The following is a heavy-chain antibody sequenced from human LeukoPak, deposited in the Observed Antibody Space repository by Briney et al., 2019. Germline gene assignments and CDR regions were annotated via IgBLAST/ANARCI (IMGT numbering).Heavy chain of an antibody. D-gene: IGHD2-15*01. Sequence: ASVKVSCKASGYTFTGYYMHWVRQAPGQGLEWMGWINPNSGGTNYAQKFQGRVTMTRDTSISTAYMELSRLRSDDTAVYYCASLGYCSGGSCYSHYYYFDYWGQGTLVTVSS. CDR1: GYTFTGYY. J-gene: IGHJ4*02. V-gene: IGHV1-2*02. CDR3: ASLGYCSGGSCYSHYYYFDY. CDR2: INPNSGGT.